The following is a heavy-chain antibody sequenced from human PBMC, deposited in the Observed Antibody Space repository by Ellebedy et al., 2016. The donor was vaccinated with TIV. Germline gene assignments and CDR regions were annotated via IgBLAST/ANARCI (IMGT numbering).Heavy chain of an antibody. Sequence: GESLKISCLASGFTFSTYSMGWVRQAPGKGLEWVSSIRGSRYYTFYADSVKGRVTISRDNAKNSLYLQMNSLRAEDTAMYYCARDSSANDYWGQGILVTVSS. CDR3: ARDSSANDY. CDR1: GFTFSTYS. D-gene: IGHD2-2*01. J-gene: IGHJ4*02. CDR2: IRGSRYYT. V-gene: IGHV3-21*01.